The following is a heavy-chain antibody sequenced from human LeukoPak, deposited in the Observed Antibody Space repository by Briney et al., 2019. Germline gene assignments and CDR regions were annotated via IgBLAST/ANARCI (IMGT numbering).Heavy chain of an antibody. V-gene: IGHV3-64D*06. CDR3: VKGSHYYGSGSYYFGWFDP. CDR1: GFTFSSYA. Sequence: GGSLRLPCSASGFTFSSYAMHWVRQAPGKGLEYVSAISSNGGSTYYADSVKGRFTISRDNSKNTLYLQMSSLRAEDTAVYYCVKGSHYYGSGSYYFGWFDPWGQGTLVTVSS. D-gene: IGHD3-10*01. CDR2: ISSNGGST. J-gene: IGHJ5*02.